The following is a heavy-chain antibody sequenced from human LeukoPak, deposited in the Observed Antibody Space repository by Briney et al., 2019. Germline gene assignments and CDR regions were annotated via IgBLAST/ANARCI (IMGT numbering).Heavy chain of an antibody. V-gene: IGHV3-48*03. CDR2: LSSSGSAF. CDR3: ARVRDGVVVVAARFLNYYFDY. J-gene: IGHJ4*02. Sequence: PGGSLTLSCEDSGFTFRSYEMNWVRQAPGKGLEWIAYLSSSGSAFSYADSVKGRFTISRDNAKNSLYLQMNSLRAEDTAVYYCARVRDGVVVVAARFLNYYFDYWGQGTLVTVSS. CDR1: GFTFRSYE. D-gene: IGHD2-15*01.